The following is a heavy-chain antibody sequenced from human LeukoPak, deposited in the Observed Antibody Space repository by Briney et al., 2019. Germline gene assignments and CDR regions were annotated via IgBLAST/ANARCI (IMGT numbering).Heavy chain of an antibody. CDR2: INPSGGST. CDR3: ARGRGCSSTSCYGWSYFQH. D-gene: IGHD2-2*01. CDR1: GYIFTSYN. Sequence: ASVKVSCKTSGYIFTSYNMHWVRQAPGRGLEWMGIINPSGGSTRYAQKFQGRVTMTRNTSISTAYMELSSLRSEDTAVYYCARGRGCSSTSCYGWSYFQHWGQGTLVTVSS. V-gene: IGHV1-46*01. J-gene: IGHJ1*01.